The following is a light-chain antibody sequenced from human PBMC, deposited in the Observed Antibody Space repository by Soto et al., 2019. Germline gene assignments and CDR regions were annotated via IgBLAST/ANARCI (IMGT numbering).Light chain of an antibody. CDR3: SSYAGSSNV. Sequence: QSVLTQPPSSSVSPGQSVAISCTGTISDVGGYNYVSWYQQHPGKAPKLMIYEVNKRPSGVPDRFSGSKSGNTASLTVSGLQAEDEADYYCSSYAGSSNVFGTGTKVNV. J-gene: IGLJ1*01. CDR1: ISDVGGYNY. CDR2: EVN. V-gene: IGLV2-8*01.